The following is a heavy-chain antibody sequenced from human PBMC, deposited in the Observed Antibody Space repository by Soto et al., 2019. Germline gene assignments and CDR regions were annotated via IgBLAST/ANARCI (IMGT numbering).Heavy chain of an antibody. CDR1: GFTFSYYW. CDR3: ARDATYRDSSFYYEVFDI. D-gene: IGHD3-22*01. V-gene: IGHV3-7*05. J-gene: IGHJ3*02. CDR2: IRRDGSEE. Sequence: DVQLMESGGCLVQPGGSLRLSCAASGFTFSYYWMTWVRQAPGKGLEWVANIRRDGSEEHYVDSVKSLFSVSRDNAKESLYLQMNRLRIDHTAVYYCARDATYRDSSFYYEVFDIWGSGTMVTVSS.